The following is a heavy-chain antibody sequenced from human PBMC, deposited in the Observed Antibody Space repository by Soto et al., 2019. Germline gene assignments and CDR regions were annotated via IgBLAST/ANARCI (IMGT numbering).Heavy chain of an antibody. CDR2: IYYSGST. CDR3: ARAPGYSYGPRPHYFDY. D-gene: IGHD5-18*01. V-gene: IGHV4-31*03. CDR1: GGSISSGGYY. Sequence: SETLSLTCTVSGGSISSGGYYWSWIRQHPGKGLEWIGYIYYSGSTYYNPSLKRRVTISVDTSKNQFSLKLSSVTAADTAVYYCARAPGYSYGPRPHYFDYWGQGTLVTVSS. J-gene: IGHJ4*02.